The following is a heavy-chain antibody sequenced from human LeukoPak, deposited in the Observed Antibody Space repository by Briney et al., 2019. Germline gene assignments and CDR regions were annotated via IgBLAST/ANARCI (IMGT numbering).Heavy chain of an antibody. J-gene: IGHJ4*02. CDR2: IYSGGST. D-gene: IGHD4-23*01. CDR3: AKDLTPIAVVTQGVDY. Sequence: GGSLRLSCTASAVTQAWMSWVRQAPGKGLEWVSVIYSGGSTYYADSVKGRFTISRDNSKNTLYFQMNSLRAEDTAVYYCAKDLTPIAVVTQGVDYWGQGTLVTVSS. CDR1: AVTQAW. V-gene: IGHV3-66*01.